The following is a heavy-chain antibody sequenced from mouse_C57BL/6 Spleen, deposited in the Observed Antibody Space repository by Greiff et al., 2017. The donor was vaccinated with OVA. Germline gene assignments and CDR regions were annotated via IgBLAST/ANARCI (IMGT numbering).Heavy chain of an antibody. Sequence: VKLMESGAELVRPGTSVKVSCKASGYAFTNYLIEWVKQRPGQGLEWIGVINPGSGGTNYNEKFKGKATLTADKSSSTAYMQLSSLTSEDSAVYFCARGGRGGYWGQGTTLTVSS. CDR3: ARGGRGGY. CDR1: GYAFTNYL. V-gene: IGHV1-54*01. CDR2: INPGSGGT. D-gene: IGHD3-3*01. J-gene: IGHJ2*01.